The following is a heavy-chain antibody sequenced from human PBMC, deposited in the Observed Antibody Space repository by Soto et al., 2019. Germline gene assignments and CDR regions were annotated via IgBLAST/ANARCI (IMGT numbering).Heavy chain of an antibody. Sequence: NPSETLSLTCAVYGGSFNGYYWSWIRQPPGKGLEWIGEINHSGSTNYNPSLKSRVTISVDTSKNQFSLKLSSVTAADTAVYYCARAGYFDWLKFYGMDVWGQGTTVTVSS. D-gene: IGHD3-9*01. V-gene: IGHV4-34*01. CDR2: INHSGST. CDR1: GGSFNGYY. J-gene: IGHJ6*02. CDR3: ARAGYFDWLKFYGMDV.